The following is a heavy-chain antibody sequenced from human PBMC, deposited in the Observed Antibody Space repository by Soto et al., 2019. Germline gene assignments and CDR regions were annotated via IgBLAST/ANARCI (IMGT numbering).Heavy chain of an antibody. CDR3: ARVKVRGPVRYCSGGSCYVDWFDP. V-gene: IGHV4-31*03. CDR1: GGSISSGGYY. D-gene: IGHD2-15*01. Sequence: QVQLQESGPGLVKPSRTLSLTCTVSGGSISSGGYYWSWIRQHPGKGLEWIGYIYYSGSTYYNPSLKSRVTISVDTSKNQFSLKLSSVTAADTAVYYCARVKVRGPVRYCSGGSCYVDWFDPWGQGTLVTVSS. CDR2: IYYSGST. J-gene: IGHJ5*02.